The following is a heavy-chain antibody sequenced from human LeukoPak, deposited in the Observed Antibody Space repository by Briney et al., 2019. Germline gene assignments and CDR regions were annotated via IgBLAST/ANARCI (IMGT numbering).Heavy chain of an antibody. J-gene: IGHJ5*02. D-gene: IGHD3-16*01. CDR1: GYTFSGHY. Sequence: GASDTVSCKASGYTFSGHYMHWVRQAPGQGLEWMGWINPNSGGTNYAQKFQGRVTMTRDTSISTAYMELSRLRSDDTALYYCARDVGDDTTYNWFDPWGQGTLVTVSS. CDR2: INPNSGGT. CDR3: ARDVGDDTTYNWFDP. V-gene: IGHV1-2*02.